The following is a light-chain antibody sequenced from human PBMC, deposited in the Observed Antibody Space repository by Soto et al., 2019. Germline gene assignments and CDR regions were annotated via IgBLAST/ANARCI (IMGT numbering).Light chain of an antibody. Sequence: ESVLTQSPGTLSLSPGERATLSCRASQSVSSNYLAWYQQKPGQPPRLLIYGASTSATGIPDRFSGSGSGTDFTPTISRLEPEDSAVYYCQQYGSSPTWTFGQGTKVEIK. J-gene: IGKJ1*01. CDR1: QSVSSNY. V-gene: IGKV3-20*01. CDR3: QQYGSSPTWT. CDR2: GAS.